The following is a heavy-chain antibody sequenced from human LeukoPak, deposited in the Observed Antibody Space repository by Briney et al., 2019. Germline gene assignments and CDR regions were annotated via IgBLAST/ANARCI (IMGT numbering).Heavy chain of an antibody. CDR3: ARGSGYYYYMDV. V-gene: IGHV4-61*02. CDR1: GGSISSGSYY. J-gene: IGHJ6*03. CDR2: IYTSGST. Sequence: SQTLSLTCTVSGGSISSGSYYWSWIRQPAGKGLEWIGRIYTSGSTTYNPSLNSRVTISVDTSKNQFSLKLSSVTAADTAVYYCARGSGYYYYMDVWGKGTTVTISS.